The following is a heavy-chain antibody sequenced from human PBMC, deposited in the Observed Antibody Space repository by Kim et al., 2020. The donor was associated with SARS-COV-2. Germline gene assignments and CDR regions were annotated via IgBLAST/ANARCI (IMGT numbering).Heavy chain of an antibody. CDR2: IGAVNGDT. J-gene: IGHJ6*02. D-gene: IGHD2-15*01. CDR3: ARDCSGGSCFFGYHYGLDV. CDR1: GYDFNIYG. Sequence: ASVKVSCKTSGYDFNIYGVCWVRQAPGQGLEWMGGIGAVNGDTKYLQSLKGRVTMTIDTATSTAYLELTSLRSDDTAVYYCARDCSGGSCFFGYHYGLDVWGQGTGVTVSS. V-gene: IGHV1-18*01.